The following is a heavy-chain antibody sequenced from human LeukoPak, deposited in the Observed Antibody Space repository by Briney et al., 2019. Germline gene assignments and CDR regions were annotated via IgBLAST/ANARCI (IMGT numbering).Heavy chain of an antibody. CDR1: GGSISSGDYY. D-gene: IGHD1-26*01. J-gene: IGHJ4*02. CDR2: MHFSGSP. Sequence: SETLSLTCTVSGGSISSGDYYWSWIRQPPGKTLEWIGSMHFSGSPFYSPSLESRFSMSVDTSKNQFSLHLRSVTAADTAVYYCARDEVGAKGRPFDYWGRGILVTVSS. V-gene: IGHV4-39*07. CDR3: ARDEVGAKGRPFDY.